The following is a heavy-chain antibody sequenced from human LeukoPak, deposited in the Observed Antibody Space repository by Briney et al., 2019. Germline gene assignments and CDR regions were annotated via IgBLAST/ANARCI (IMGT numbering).Heavy chain of an antibody. CDR1: GFTFSSYG. J-gene: IGHJ4*02. D-gene: IGHD3-10*01. CDR2: IWYDGSNK. CDR3: AREEGSGSYDPFDY. V-gene: IGHV3-33*01. Sequence: GRSLRLSCAASGFTFSSYGMHWVRQAPGKGLEWVAVIWYDGSNKYYADSVKGRFTISRDNSKNTLYLQMNSLRAEDTAVYYCAREEGSGSYDPFDYWGQGTLVTVSS.